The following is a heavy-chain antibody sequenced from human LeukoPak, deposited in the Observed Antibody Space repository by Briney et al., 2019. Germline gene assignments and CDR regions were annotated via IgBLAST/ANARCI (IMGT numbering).Heavy chain of an antibody. CDR2: ISYDGSNK. CDR1: GFTFSSYA. V-gene: IGHV3-30*09. J-gene: IGHJ4*02. Sequence: GTSLRLSCAASGFTFSSYAMHWVRQAPGKGLEWVAVISYDGSNKYYGDSVEGRFAISRDNSKNTLYLQMNSLRAEDTAVYYCARDIVEGKKWLAHFDYWGQGTLVTVSP. D-gene: IGHD6-19*01. CDR3: ARDIVEGKKWLAHFDY.